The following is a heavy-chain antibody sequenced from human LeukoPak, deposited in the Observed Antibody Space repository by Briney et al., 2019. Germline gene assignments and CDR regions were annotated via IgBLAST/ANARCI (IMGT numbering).Heavy chain of an antibody. CDR1: GAXISTYY. V-gene: IGHV4-59*01. CDR2: TYYSGST. J-gene: IGHJ5*02. D-gene: IGHD6-19*01. CDR3: ARGAGWSLRWFDP. Sequence: PSETLSLTCTDSGAXISTYYCSWIRQPPGKGLEWIGYTYYSGSTNYNPSLKSRVTISVDTSKNQFSLKLNSVTAADTAVYYCARGAGWSLRWFDPWGQGTLVTVSS.